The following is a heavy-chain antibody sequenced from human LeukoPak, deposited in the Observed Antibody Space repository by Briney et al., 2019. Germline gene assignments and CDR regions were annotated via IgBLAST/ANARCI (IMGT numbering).Heavy chain of an antibody. CDR2: IRAYNRNT. Sequence: EASVTVSCKASGYTFTSYGISWLRQAPAQGLEWMGWIRAYNRNTNYAQKLQDRVTITTDTSTSTAYMELRSLRSDATAVYYCARDPATFCDPPGPIVYWGRGTLVTVSS. V-gene: IGHV1-18*04. CDR1: GYTFTSYG. J-gene: IGHJ4*02. D-gene: IGHD3-9*01. CDR3: ARDPATFCDPPGPIVY.